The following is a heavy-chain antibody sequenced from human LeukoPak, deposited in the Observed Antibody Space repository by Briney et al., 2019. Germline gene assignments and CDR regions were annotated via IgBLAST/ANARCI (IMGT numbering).Heavy chain of an antibody. J-gene: IGHJ5*02. Sequence: ASETLSLTCTVSGGGSISSHYWSWIRQPPGKGLEWIGYIYYIGSTNYNPSLKSRVTISIDTSKNQFSLELTSVTTADTAVYYCAGDTGTVFDPWGQGTLVTVSS. CDR1: GGGSISSHY. CDR3: AGDTGTVFDP. D-gene: IGHD4-17*01. CDR2: IYYIGST. V-gene: IGHV4-59*11.